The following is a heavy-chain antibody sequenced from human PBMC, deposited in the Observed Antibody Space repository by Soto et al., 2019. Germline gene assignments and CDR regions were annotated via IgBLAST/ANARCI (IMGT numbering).Heavy chain of an antibody. Sequence: SVKVSGTPSAGTFSSYSISWVRQAPGQGLEWMGGIIPIFGTANYAQKFQGRVTITADKSTSTAYMELSSLRSEDTAVYYCARELAAAGPFDYWGQGTLVTVSS. CDR1: AGTFSSYS. J-gene: IGHJ4*02. V-gene: IGHV1-69*06. D-gene: IGHD6-13*01. CDR2: IIPIFGTA. CDR3: ARELAAAGPFDY.